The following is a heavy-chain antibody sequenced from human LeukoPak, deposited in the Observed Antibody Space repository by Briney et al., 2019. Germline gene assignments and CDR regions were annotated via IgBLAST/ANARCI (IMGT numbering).Heavy chain of an antibody. D-gene: IGHD3-10*01. CDR2: IIPIFGTA. V-gene: IGHV1-69*13. CDR1: GGTFSSYA. CDR3: ASHGSGNERGVCA. J-gene: IGHJ4*02. Sequence: SVKVSCKASGGTFSSYAISWVRQAPGQGLEWMGGIIPIFGTANYARKFQGRVTITADESTSTAYMELSSLRSEDTAVYYCASHGSGNERGVCAWGQGTLVTVSS.